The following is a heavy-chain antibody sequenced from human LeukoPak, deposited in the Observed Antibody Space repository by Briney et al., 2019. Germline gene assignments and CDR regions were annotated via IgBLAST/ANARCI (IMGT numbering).Heavy chain of an antibody. CDR3: TKSLPGRPLDY. CDR2: IGTGSDR. D-gene: IGHD6-6*01. CDR1: EFTFSSYA. J-gene: IGHJ4*02. Sequence: GGSLRLSCAASVSEFTFSSYAMTWVRQAPGKGLEWVSVIGTGSDRLYADSVQGRFTITRDNSKTTVFLEMNSLRADDTALYHCTKSLPGRPLDYWGQGTLVTVSS. V-gene: IGHV3-23*05.